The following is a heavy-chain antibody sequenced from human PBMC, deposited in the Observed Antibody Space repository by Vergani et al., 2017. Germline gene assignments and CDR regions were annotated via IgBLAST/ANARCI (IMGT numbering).Heavy chain of an antibody. Sequence: EVQLVESGGGLVQPGGSLRLSCAASGFTFSSYAMHWVRQAPGKGLEYVSAISSNGGSTYYANSVKGRFTISRDNSKNTLYLQMGSLRAEDMAVYYCAXSYGSGSGPYYYYYGMDVWGQGTTVTVSS. CDR2: ISSNGGST. CDR3: AXSYGSGSGPYYYYYGMDV. D-gene: IGHD3-10*01. V-gene: IGHV3-64*01. CDR1: GFTFSSYA. J-gene: IGHJ6*02.